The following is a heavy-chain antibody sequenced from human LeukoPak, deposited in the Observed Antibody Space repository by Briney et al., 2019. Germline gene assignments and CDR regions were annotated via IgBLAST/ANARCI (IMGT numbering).Heavy chain of an antibody. J-gene: IGHJ1*01. CDR1: GFTFSTYA. V-gene: IGHV3-30-3*01. CDR3: ARDPYTYSSSWYGYFQY. CDR2: ISYDGSNK. Sequence: PGGSLRLSCAASGFTFSTYAMRWVRQAPGKGLEWVAVISYDGSNKYYADSVKGRFTISRDNSKNTLYLQMDSLRAEDTAVYYCARDPYTYSSSWYGYFQYWGQGTLVTVSS. D-gene: IGHD6-13*01.